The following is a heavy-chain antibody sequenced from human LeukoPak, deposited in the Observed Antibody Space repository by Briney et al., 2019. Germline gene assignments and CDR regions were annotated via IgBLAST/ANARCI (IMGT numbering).Heavy chain of an antibody. Sequence: GSLRLSCAASGFTFSSYAMHWVRQAPGKGLEWVAVISYDGSNKYYADSVKGRFTISRDNAKNSLYLQMNSLRAEDTAVYYCARGRGSGWYYWFDPWGQGTLVTVSS. D-gene: IGHD6-19*01. V-gene: IGHV3-30*04. CDR1: GFTFSSYA. J-gene: IGHJ5*02. CDR2: ISYDGSNK. CDR3: ARGRGSGWYYWFDP.